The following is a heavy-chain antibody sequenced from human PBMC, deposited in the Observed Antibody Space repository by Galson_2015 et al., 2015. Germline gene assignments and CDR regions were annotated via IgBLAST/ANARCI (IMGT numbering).Heavy chain of an antibody. Sequence: SLRLSCAASGFTFSSYSMNWVRQAPGKGLEWVSYISSSSSTIYYADSVKGRFTISRDNAKNSLYLQMNSLRDEDTAVYYCARDEYSSINTPTTNQNGRFDYWGQGTLVTVSS. J-gene: IGHJ4*02. V-gene: IGHV3-48*02. CDR3: ARDEYSSINTPTTNQNGRFDY. CDR1: GFTFSSYS. CDR2: ISSSSSTI. D-gene: IGHD6-6*01.